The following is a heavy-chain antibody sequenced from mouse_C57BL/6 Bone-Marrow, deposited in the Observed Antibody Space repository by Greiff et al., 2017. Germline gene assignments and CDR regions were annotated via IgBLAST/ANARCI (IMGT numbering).Heavy chain of an antibody. V-gene: IGHV1-55*01. Sequence: QVQLQQPGAELVKPGASVKMSCKASGYTFTSYWITWVKQRPGQGLEWIGDIYPGSGSTNYNEKFKGKATLTVDQSSSTAYMQLNSLTSEDSAVYYCARGGVFDYWGQGTTLTVSS. J-gene: IGHJ2*01. CDR3: ARGGVFDY. CDR1: GYTFTSYW. CDR2: IYPGSGST.